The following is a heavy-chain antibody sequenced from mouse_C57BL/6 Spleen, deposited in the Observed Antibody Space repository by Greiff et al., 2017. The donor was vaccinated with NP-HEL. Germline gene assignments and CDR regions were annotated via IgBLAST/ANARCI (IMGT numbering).Heavy chain of an antibody. CDR2: IDPSDSYT. CDR3: ERGGVYAMDY. CDR1: GYTFTSYW. J-gene: IGHJ4*01. V-gene: IGHV1-69*01. Sequence: VQLQQPGAELVMPGASVKLSCKASGYTFTSYWMHWVKQRPGQGLEWIGEIDPSDSYTNYNQKFKGKSTVTVDKTSGTAYMQLSSLTSEDSAVYYCERGGVYAMDYWGQGTSVTVSA.